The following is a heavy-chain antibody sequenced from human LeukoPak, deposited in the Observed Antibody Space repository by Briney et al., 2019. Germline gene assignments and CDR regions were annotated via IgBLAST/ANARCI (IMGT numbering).Heavy chain of an antibody. J-gene: IGHJ4*02. CDR3: AISVDY. Sequence: AASVKVSCKASGYTFTNYYIHWVRQAPGQGLEWMGGIIPIFGTANYAQKFQGRVTITADESTSTAYMELSSLRSEDTGVYYCAISVDYWGQGTLVTVSS. V-gene: IGHV1-69*13. CDR1: GYTFTNYY. CDR2: IIPIFGTA.